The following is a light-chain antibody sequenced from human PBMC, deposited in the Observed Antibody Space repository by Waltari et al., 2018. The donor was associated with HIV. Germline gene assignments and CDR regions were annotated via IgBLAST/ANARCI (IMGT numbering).Light chain of an antibody. J-gene: IGLJ3*02. V-gene: IGLV2-14*03. CDR2: AVT. CDR1: RYAVGGYNY. Sequence: QSALTPPASMTGSPGQSITIPCTGTRYAVGGYNYVPWYQQHPGKAPKLLIYAVTTRPAGVSDRFSGSKSGNTASLTISGLLAEDEADYYCSSFTSRSILVFGGGTKLTV. CDR3: SSFTSRSILV.